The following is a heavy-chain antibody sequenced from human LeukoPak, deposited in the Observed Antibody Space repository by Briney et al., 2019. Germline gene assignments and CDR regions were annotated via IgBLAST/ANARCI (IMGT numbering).Heavy chain of an antibody. CDR2: VYYSGTT. Sequence: PSQTLSLTCTVSGGSVSSGVYYWSWIRQHPGQGLEWIGYVYYSGTTYYNPSLKSRVTISLDTSKNQFSLKLSSVTAADTDVYYCATYGGNYYFDYWGQGTLVTVSS. J-gene: IGHJ4*02. V-gene: IGHV4-31*03. CDR3: ATYGGNYYFDY. D-gene: IGHD4-23*01. CDR1: GGSVSSGVYY.